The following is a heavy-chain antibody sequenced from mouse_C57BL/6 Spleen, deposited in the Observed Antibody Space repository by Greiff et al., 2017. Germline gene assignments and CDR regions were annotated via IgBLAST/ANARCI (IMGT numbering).Heavy chain of an antibody. J-gene: IGHJ2*01. CDR2: ISSGSSTI. D-gene: IGHD2-12*01. V-gene: IGHV5-17*01. CDR1: GFTFSDYG. Sequence: EVQRVESGGGLVKPGGSLKLSCAASGFTFSDYGLHWVRQAPEKGLEWVAYISSGSSTIYYADTVKGRFTISRDNAKNTLFLQMTSLRSEDTAMYYCARPYYTYFDYWGQGTTLTVSS. CDR3: ARPYYTYFDY.